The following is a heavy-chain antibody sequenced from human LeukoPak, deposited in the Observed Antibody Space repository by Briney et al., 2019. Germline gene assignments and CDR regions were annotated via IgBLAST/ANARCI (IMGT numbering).Heavy chain of an antibody. D-gene: IGHD6-19*01. J-gene: IGHJ4*02. Sequence: GGSLRLSCAASGFTFSSYSMNWVRQAPGKGLEWVSYISSSSTTIYYADSVKGRFTISRDNAKNSLYLQMNSLRAEDTAVYYCARVLGTGYSSGWPQYFDYWGQGTLVTVSS. V-gene: IGHV3-48*04. CDR1: GFTFSSYS. CDR2: ISSSSTTI. CDR3: ARVLGTGYSSGWPQYFDY.